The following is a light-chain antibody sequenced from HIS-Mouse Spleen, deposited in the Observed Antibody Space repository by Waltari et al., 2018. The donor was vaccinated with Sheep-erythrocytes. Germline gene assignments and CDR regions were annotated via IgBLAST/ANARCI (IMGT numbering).Light chain of an antibody. CDR3: CSYAGSYNHV. CDR2: DVS. Sequence: SALTQPRSVSGSPGQSVTISCTGPSSDVGGYNYVSWYQPHPGKAPKLMIYDVSKRPSGVPDRFSGSKSGNTASLTISGLQAEDEADYYCCSYAGSYNHVFATGTKVTVL. V-gene: IGLV2-11*01. CDR1: SSDVGGYNY. J-gene: IGLJ1*01.